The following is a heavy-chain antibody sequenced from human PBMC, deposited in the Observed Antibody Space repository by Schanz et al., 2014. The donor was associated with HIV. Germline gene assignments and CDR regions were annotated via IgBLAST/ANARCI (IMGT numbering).Heavy chain of an antibody. J-gene: IGHJ4*02. Sequence: EQVLESGGGLVQPGGSLRLSCAVSGFTISSNYMSWVRQAPGKGLEWVAVIWHDGSSKYYADSVKGRFTISRDNSKNTLYLQMNSLRAEDTAVYYCARGGLRWHPEWLDYWGQGTLVTVSS. CDR3: ARGGLRWHPEWLDY. CDR1: GFTISSNY. D-gene: IGHD4-17*01. CDR2: IWHDGSSK. V-gene: IGHV3-33*08.